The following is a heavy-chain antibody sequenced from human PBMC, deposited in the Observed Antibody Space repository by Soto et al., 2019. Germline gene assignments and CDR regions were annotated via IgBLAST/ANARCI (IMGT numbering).Heavy chain of an antibody. D-gene: IGHD3-3*01. CDR1: GFTFSGSA. J-gene: IGHJ6*02. CDR3: TSRTTYYDFWSGSPDGMDV. V-gene: IGHV3-73*01. CDR2: IRSKANSYAT. Sequence: PGGSLRLSCAASGFTFSGSAMHWVRQASGKGLEWVGRIRSKANSYATAYAASVKGRFTISGDDSKNTAYLQMNSLKTEDTAVYYCTSRTTYYDFWSGSPDGMDVWGQGTTVTVSS.